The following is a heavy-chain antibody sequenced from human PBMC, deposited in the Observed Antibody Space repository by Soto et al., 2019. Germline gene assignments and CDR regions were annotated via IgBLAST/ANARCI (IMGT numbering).Heavy chain of an antibody. CDR2: IYYSGST. D-gene: IGHD2-15*01. CDR1: GGSISSYY. J-gene: IGHJ5*02. CDR3: ARHAREAPDWFDP. Sequence: SETLSLTCTVSGGSISSYYWGWIRQPPGKGLEWIGYIYYSGSTNYNPSLKSRVTISVDTSKNQFSLKLSSVTAADTAVYYCARHAREAPDWFDPWGQGTLVTVSS. V-gene: IGHV4-59*08.